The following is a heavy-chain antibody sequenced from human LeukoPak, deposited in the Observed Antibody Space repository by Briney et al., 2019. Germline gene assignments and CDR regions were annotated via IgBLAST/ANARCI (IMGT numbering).Heavy chain of an antibody. CDR2: ISYDGSNK. J-gene: IGHJ4*02. CDR3: ARDSQQWLLSPGNYFDY. V-gene: IGHV3-30*04. CDR1: GFTFSSYA. Sequence: GGSLRLSCAASGFTFSSYAMHWVRQAPGKGLEWVAVISYDGSNKYYADSVKGRFTISRDNSKNTLYLQMNSLRAEDTAVYYCARDSQQWLLSPGNYFDYWGQGTLVTVSS. D-gene: IGHD6-19*01.